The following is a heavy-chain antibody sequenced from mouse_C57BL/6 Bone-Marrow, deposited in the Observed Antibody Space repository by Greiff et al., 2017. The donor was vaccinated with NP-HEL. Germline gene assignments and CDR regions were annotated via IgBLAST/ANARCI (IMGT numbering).Heavy chain of an antibody. CDR2: INPGSGGT. Sequence: QVQLQQSGAELVRPGTSVKVSCKASGYAFTNYLIEWVKQRPGQGLEWIGVINPGSGGTNYNEKFKGKATLTAAKSSSTAYMQLSSLTSEDSAVYFCARRAGTRAMDYWGQGTTVTVSS. CDR3: ARRAGTRAMDY. CDR1: GYAFTNYL. V-gene: IGHV1-54*01. D-gene: IGHD3-3*01. J-gene: IGHJ4*01.